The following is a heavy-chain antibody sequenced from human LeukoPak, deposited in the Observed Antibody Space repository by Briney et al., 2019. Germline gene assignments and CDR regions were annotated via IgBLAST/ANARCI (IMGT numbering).Heavy chain of an antibody. CDR3: AKDESGAGPDY. D-gene: IGHD3-10*01. CDR1: GITFSSYG. CDR2: ISSTGGTT. J-gene: IGHJ4*02. Sequence: GGSLRLSCAASGITFSSYGMSWVRQAPGKGLEWVSSISSTGGTTYYADSVKGRFTISRDNSKNTLYLQMNSLRAEDTAIYYCAKDESGAGPDYWGQGTLVTVSS. V-gene: IGHV3-23*01.